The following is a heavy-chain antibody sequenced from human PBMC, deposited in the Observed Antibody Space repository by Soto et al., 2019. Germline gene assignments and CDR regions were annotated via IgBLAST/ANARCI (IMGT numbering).Heavy chain of an antibody. Sequence: SDTLSLTCAVYGGPFGGYYWSWIRQPPGKGLEWIGEINHSGSTNYNPSLKSRVTISVDTSKNQFSLKLSSVTAADTAVYYCARLIKISSFQNGMDVWGQGTTVTVSS. CDR2: INHSGST. J-gene: IGHJ6*02. CDR3: ARLIKISSFQNGMDV. CDR1: GGPFGGYY. V-gene: IGHV4-34*01. D-gene: IGHD6-6*01.